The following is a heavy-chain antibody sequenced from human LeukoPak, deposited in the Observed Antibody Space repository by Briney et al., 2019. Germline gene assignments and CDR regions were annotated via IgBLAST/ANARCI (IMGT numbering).Heavy chain of an antibody. CDR1: GFTFSSYS. J-gene: IGHJ6*02. CDR2: ISSSSSYI. Sequence: SGGSLRLSCAASGFTFSSYSMNWVRQAPGKGLEWVSSISSSSSYIYYADSVNGRFTISRDNAKNSLYLQMNSLRAEDTALYYCARAIFGVAKNKRGMDGWGQGTTVTVSS. CDR3: ARAIFGVAKNKRGMDG. V-gene: IGHV3-21*01. D-gene: IGHD3-3*01.